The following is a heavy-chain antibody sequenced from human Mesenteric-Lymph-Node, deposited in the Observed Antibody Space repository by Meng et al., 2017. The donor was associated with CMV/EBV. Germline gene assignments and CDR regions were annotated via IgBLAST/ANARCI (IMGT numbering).Heavy chain of an antibody. CDR1: GGSISSSSYY. CDR2: IYYSGST. Sequence: SETLSLTCTVSGGSISSSSYYWGWIRQPPGKGLEWIGIIYYSGSTYYNASLKSRVTISVDTSKNQFSLKLSSVTAADTAVYYCASSSNYDFWSGYYGDYGMDVWGQGTTVTVSS. J-gene: IGHJ6*02. V-gene: IGHV4-39*01. D-gene: IGHD3-3*01. CDR3: ASSSNYDFWSGYYGDYGMDV.